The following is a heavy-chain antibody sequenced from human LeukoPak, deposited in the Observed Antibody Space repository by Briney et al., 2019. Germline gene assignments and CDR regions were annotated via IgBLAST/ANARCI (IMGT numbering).Heavy chain of an antibody. CDR2: MNPNSGNT. CDR1: GYTFTSYD. J-gene: IGHJ4*02. Sequence: GASVKVSCKASGYTFTSYDINWVRQATGQGLEWMGWMNPNSGNTGYAQKFQGRVTMTRNTSISTAYMELSSLRSEDTAVYYCARERSSSWVFDYWGQGTLVTVSS. D-gene: IGHD6-13*01. V-gene: IGHV1-8*01. CDR3: ARERSSSWVFDY.